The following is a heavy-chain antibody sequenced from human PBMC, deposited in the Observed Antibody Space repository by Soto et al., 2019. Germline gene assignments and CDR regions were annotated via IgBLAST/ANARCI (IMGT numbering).Heavy chain of an antibody. CDR2: ISAYNGNT. Sequence: QVQLVQSGAEVKKPGASVKVSCKASGYTFTSYGISWVRQAPGQGLEWMGWISAYNGNTNYAQKLQGRVTMTTDTSTSTAYMELRSLRSDDTAMYYCARDLGIAAAGTGRPGWFDPWGQGTLVTVSS. CDR1: GYTFTSYG. D-gene: IGHD6-13*01. J-gene: IGHJ5*02. CDR3: ARDLGIAAAGTGRPGWFDP. V-gene: IGHV1-18*04.